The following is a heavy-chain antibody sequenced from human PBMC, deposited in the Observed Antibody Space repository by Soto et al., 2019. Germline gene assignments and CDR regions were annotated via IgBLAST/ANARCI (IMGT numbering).Heavy chain of an antibody. V-gene: IGHV1-69*13. CDR3: AIGYSYDDSSGYPITRGMDV. CDR1: GGTFSSYA. D-gene: IGHD3-22*01. Sequence: SVKVSFKASGGTFSSYAISWVRQAPGQGLEWMGGIIPIFGTTNYAQKFQGRVTITADESTSTAYMELSSLRSEDTAVYYCAIGYSYDDSSGYPITRGMDVWGQGTTVTVSS. CDR2: IIPIFGTT. J-gene: IGHJ6*02.